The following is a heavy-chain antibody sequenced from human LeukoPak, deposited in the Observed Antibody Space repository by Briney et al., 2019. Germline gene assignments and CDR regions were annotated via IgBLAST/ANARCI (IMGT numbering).Heavy chain of an antibody. V-gene: IGHV3-53*01. D-gene: IGHD3-10*01. J-gene: IGHJ3*02. CDR1: GFTVSSNY. Sequence: GGYLRLSCAASGFTVSSNYMSWVRQAPGKGLEWVSVIYSGGSTYYADSVKGRFTISRDNSKNTMYLQMNSLRAEDTAVYYCARDWRSDYYGSGSFYAFDIWGQGTRVTVSS. CDR3: ARDWRSDYYGSGSFYAFDI. CDR2: IYSGGST.